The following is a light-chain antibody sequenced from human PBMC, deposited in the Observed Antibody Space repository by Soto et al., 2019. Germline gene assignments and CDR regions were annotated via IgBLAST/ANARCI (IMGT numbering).Light chain of an antibody. J-gene: IGKJ1*01. CDR3: QQSYSTPQT. Sequence: QLTQSPSSLSASVGDRVTISCRASQSISSYVNWYQQKPGKAPKLLIYAASSLQSGVPSWFSGSGSGTDFTLTISSLQTEDFATYYCQQSYSTPQTFGQGTKVDIK. CDR2: AAS. V-gene: IGKV1-39*01. CDR1: QSISSY.